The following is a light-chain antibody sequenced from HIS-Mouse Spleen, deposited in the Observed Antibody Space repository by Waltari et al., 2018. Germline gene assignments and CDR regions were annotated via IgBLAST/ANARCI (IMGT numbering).Light chain of an antibody. CDR2: GAS. CDR1: QSVSRN. CDR3: QQYNNWPPYT. V-gene: IGKV3-15*01. Sequence: EIVMTQSPATLSVSPGERATLSCRASQSVSRNLAWYQQKPGQPPSLLSYGASTRATGIPARFSGSGSGTEFTLTISSMQSEDFAVYYCQQYNNWPPYTFGQGTKLEIK. J-gene: IGKJ2*01.